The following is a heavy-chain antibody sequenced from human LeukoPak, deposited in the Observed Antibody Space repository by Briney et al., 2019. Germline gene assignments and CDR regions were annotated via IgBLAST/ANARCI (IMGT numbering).Heavy chain of an antibody. V-gene: IGHV1-69*04. J-gene: IGHJ3*02. D-gene: IGHD4-17*01. CDR3: ARDSSDYGDYVSHDAFDI. CDR2: IIPLLATT. Sequence: SVKVSCKASGGTFGIDAISWVRQAPGPGLEWMGRIIPLLATTNYAQRFQGRVTITADKSTSTAYMELSGLRSDDTAMYYRARDSSDYGDYVSHDAFDIWGQGTKVTVSS. CDR1: GGTFGIDA.